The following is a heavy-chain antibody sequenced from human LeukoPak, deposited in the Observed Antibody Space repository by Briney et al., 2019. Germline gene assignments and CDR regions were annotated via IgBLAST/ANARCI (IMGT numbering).Heavy chain of an antibody. CDR3: ARYCSSISCSKGSFDY. D-gene: IGHD2-2*01. Sequence: GGSLRLSCAASGFTFSSHAMHWVRQVPGKGLEWVAVISYDGSNKYYADSVKGRFTISRDNSKNTLYLQMNSLRAEDTAVYYCARYCSSISCSKGSFDYWGQGTLVTVSS. V-gene: IGHV3-30-3*01. CDR2: ISYDGSNK. J-gene: IGHJ4*02. CDR1: GFTFSSHA.